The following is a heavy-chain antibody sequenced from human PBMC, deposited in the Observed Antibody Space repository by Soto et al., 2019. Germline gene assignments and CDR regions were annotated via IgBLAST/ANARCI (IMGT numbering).Heavy chain of an antibody. J-gene: IGHJ6*04. CDR2: INHSGST. CDR1: GGSFSGYY. CDR3: ASMPSDGDCSRFLDV. V-gene: IGHV4-34*01. Sequence: SETLSLTCAVYGGSFSGYYWSWIRQPPGKGLEWIGEINHSGSTNYNPSLKSRVTISVDTSKNQFSLKLSSVTAADTAVYYCASMPSDGDCSRFLDVWGKGTTVTVSS. D-gene: IGHD2-21*02.